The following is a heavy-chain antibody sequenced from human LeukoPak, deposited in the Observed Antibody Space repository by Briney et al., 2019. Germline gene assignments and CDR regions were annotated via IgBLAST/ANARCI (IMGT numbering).Heavy chain of an antibody. D-gene: IGHD3-22*01. Sequence: GASVKVSCKASGYTFTSYDITWVRQASGEGLEWMGWMNPNNGNTGYAQRFQGRVTLTRDTSISTAYMELGSLRSEDTAVYYCARGFLDYDSSDYAFSYYWGQGTLVTVSS. CDR2: MNPNNGNT. CDR3: ARGFLDYDSSDYAFSYY. V-gene: IGHV1-8*01. J-gene: IGHJ4*02. CDR1: GYTFTSYD.